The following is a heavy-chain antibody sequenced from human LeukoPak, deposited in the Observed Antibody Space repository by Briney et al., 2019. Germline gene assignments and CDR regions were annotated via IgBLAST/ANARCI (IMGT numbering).Heavy chain of an antibody. D-gene: IGHD3-3*01. CDR2: IYTGGST. CDR3: ARVHDFWSGSRRDDALDI. J-gene: IGHJ3*02. CDR1: GFAVSTNF. Sequence: GGSLRLSWAVSGFAVSTNFMSWVRQPPGKGLDCVSLIYTGGSTYSADSVKGRFTISRDNSKNTLYLQMNSLRAEDTAVYYCARVHDFWSGSRRDDALDIWGQGTLVTVSS. V-gene: IGHV3-53*01.